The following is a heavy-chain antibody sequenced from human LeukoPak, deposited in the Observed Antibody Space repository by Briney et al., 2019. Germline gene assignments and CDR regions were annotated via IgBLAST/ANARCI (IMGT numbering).Heavy chain of an antibody. CDR3: AHSYYFGSRSYYNVWFAP. J-gene: IGHJ5*02. CDR2: IYWDDEK. V-gene: IGHV2-5*02. Sequence: SGPTLVNPTQTLTLTCTFSGFSLSTRGVGVGWIRQPPGKALQWLALIYWDDEKYYSPSLKSRLSISRDTSRNQVVLTMTNMDPLDTATYFCAHSYYFGSRSYYNVWFAPWGLGTLVTVSS. CDR1: GFSLSTRGVG. D-gene: IGHD3-10*01.